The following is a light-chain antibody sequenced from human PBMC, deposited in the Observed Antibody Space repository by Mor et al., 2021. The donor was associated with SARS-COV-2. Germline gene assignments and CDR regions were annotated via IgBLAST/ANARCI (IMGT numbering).Light chain of an antibody. CDR2: EFE. J-gene: IGLJ2*01. Sequence: WDQNKTRKSPLEFIFEFEKRTSEIPERFSGSISGNTATLTIRGTKAMDEAEYYCKAWDRATVVFGGGTKLTVL. CDR3: KAWDRATVV. V-gene: IGLV3-1*01.